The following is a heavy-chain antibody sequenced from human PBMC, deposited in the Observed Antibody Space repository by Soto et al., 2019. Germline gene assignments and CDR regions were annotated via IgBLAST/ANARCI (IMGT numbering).Heavy chain of an antibody. D-gene: IGHD3-10*01. CDR2: IKQDGSEK. Sequence: PGGSLRLSCAASGFTFSNYWMSWVRQAPGKGLEWVANIKQDGSEKNYVDSVKGRFTISRDNAKNSLDLQMNSLRAEDTAVYYCARLLWFGELLSPYWGQGTLVTVSS. V-gene: IGHV3-7*01. J-gene: IGHJ4*02. CDR1: GFTFSNYW. CDR3: ARLLWFGELLSPY.